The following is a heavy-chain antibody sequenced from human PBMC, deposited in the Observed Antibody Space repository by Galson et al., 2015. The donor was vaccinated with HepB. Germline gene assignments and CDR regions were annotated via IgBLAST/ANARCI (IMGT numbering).Heavy chain of an antibody. Sequence: TLSLTCTVSGGSISSGGYYWSWIRQHPGKGLEWIGYIYYSGSTYYNPSLKSRVTISVDTSKNQFSLKLSSVTAADTAVYYCARRIAAAGSFDYWGQGTLVTVSS. CDR1: GGSISSGGYY. CDR3: ARRIAAAGSFDY. D-gene: IGHD6-13*01. J-gene: IGHJ4*02. CDR2: IYYSGST. V-gene: IGHV4-31*03.